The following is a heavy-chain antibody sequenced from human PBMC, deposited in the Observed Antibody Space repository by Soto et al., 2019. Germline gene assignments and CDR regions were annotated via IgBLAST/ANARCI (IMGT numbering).Heavy chain of an antibody. D-gene: IGHD1-26*01. V-gene: IGHV1-69*12. CDR3: ARGSGVGAIRTIPYFAY. CDR2: IIPIFGTA. Sequence: QVQLVQSGAEVKKPGSSVKVSCKASGGTFSSYAISWVRQAPGQGLEWMGGIIPIFGTANYAQKFQGRVTITADESTSTADMELSSLRSEDTAVYYCARGSGVGAIRTIPYFAYWGQGTLVTVSS. J-gene: IGHJ4*02. CDR1: GGTFSSYA.